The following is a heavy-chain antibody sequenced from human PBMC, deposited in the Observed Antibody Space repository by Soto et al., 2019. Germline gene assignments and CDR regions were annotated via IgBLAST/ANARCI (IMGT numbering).Heavy chain of an antibody. J-gene: IGHJ6*02. CDR1: GGFISSYY. D-gene: IGHD5-12*01. V-gene: IGHV4-59*01. CDR2: IYYSGST. Sequence: SETLSLTCTVSGGFISSYYWSWIRQPPGKGLEWIGYIYYSGSTNYNPSLKSRVTISVDTSKNQFSLELSSLRSEDTAVYYCARDGIVATSLYYYYGMDVWGQGTTVTVSS. CDR3: ARDGIVATSLYYYYGMDV.